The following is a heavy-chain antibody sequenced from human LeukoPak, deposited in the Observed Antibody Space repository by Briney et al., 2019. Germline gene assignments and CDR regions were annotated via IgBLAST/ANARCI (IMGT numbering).Heavy chain of an antibody. CDR3: ARHTTDRPNLIDH. D-gene: IGHD6-6*01. Sequence: PGGSLRLSCAASGFTFSSKTYWMHWVRQAPGKGLVWVSRINHDGSSTNYADSVKGRFTISRDNARDTLYLQMNSLRAEDTAVYYCARHTTDRPNLIDHWGQGTLVTVSS. CDR2: INHDGSST. V-gene: IGHV3-74*01. CDR1: GFTFSSKTYW. J-gene: IGHJ4*02.